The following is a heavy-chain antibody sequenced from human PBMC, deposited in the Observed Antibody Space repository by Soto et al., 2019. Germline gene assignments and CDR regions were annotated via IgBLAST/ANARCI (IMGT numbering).Heavy chain of an antibody. CDR3: GKXPEPYRYYFXY. Sequence: QAGGSLRLSCSTSGFTFSTYVIAWVRQAPGKGLEWVSRISDSGDTTYYAASVKGRFTISXHKSEMTVFLPMPSWTAXNIVIYFCGKXPEPYRYYFXYRCQGNLVTVSS. CDR2: ISDSGDTT. V-gene: IGHV3-23*01. CDR1: GFTFSTYV. J-gene: IGHJ4*02. D-gene: IGHD3-16*01.